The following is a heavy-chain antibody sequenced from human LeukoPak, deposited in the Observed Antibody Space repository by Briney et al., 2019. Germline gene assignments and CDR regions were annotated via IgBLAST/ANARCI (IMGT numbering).Heavy chain of an antibody. Sequence: GGSLRLSCAASGFTFHHYAIHWVRQVPGKGLEWVSGISWNSGSIGYVDSVKGRFTISSDNAKNSVYLQMNSLRAEDTALYYCAKDKAPLYSGYDWDLDFWGQGTLVTVSS. V-gene: IGHV3-9*01. J-gene: IGHJ4*02. CDR1: GFTFHHYA. CDR2: ISWNSGSI. CDR3: AKDKAPLYSGYDWDLDF. D-gene: IGHD5-12*01.